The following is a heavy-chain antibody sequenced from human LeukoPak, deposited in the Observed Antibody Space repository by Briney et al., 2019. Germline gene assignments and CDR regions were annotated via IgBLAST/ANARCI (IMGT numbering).Heavy chain of an antibody. D-gene: IGHD5/OR15-5a*01. CDR1: GFTFSSYS. CDR3: ARNPVSTGAGIFDY. CDR2: ISSSSSTI. V-gene: IGHV3-48*01. J-gene: IGHJ4*02. Sequence: GGSLRLSCAASGFTFSSYSMNWVRQAPGKGLEWVSYISSSSSTIYYADSVKGRFTISRDNAKNSLYLQMNSPRAEDTAVYYCARNPVSTGAGIFDYWGQGTLVTVSS.